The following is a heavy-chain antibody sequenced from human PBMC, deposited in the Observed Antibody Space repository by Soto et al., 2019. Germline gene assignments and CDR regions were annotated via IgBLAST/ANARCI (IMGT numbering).Heavy chain of an antibody. D-gene: IGHD3-10*01. J-gene: IGHJ4*02. CDR1: GGSISSGGGYY. V-gene: IGHV4-31*03. Sequence: PSETLSLTCTVSGGSISSGGGYYWTWLRQHPGKGLEWIGYIYYSGSTYYNPSLRGRVTMSVDTSKNQFSLKLSSLTAADTAVYYCARGGTKNIYYYGSGTYYTFDYWGQGTLVTVSS. CDR2: IYYSGST. CDR3: ARGGTKNIYYYGSGTYYTFDY.